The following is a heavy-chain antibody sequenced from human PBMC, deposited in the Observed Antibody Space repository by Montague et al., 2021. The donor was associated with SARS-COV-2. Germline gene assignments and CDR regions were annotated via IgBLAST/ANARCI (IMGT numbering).Heavy chain of an antibody. D-gene: IGHD2-2*01. Sequence: SETLSLTCTVHGGSISSYYWSWIRQPAGKGLEWIGRIYIRETATYNPSLTSRVTISADTSKNQISLKLSSVTAADTAVYYCARGRRIVPGATSYYGLDVWGQGTTVTVSS. J-gene: IGHJ6*02. V-gene: IGHV4-4*07. CDR1: GGSISSYY. CDR3: ARGRRIVPGATSYYGLDV. CDR2: IYIRETA.